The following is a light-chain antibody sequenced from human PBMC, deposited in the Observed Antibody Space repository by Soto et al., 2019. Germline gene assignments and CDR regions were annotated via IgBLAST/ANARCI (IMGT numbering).Light chain of an antibody. CDR2: GSS. CDR1: ERVANN. J-gene: IGKJ5*01. V-gene: IGKV3D-15*01. CDR3: QQYNNWPTIT. Sequence: VTTQSPATLSVSPGERVTLSSRASERVANNLAWYQSRPGKAPRLFIYGSSTRANGIPARFSRSGSGTKLILTLSSLQSEDFAIYDYQQYNNWPTITFGQGTRLEI.